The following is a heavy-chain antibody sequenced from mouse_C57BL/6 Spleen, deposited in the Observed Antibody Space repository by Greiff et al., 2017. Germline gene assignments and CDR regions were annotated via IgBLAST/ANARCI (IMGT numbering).Heavy chain of an antibody. J-gene: IGHJ2*01. V-gene: IGHV1-81*01. Sequence: QVQLQQSGAELARPGASVKMSCKASGYTFTSYGISWVKQRTGQGLEWIGEIYPRSGTTYYNEKFKGKATLTADKSSSTAYMELRSLTSEDSAVYFCARWVEGGYFDYWGQGTTLTVSS. CDR2: IYPRSGTT. CDR1: GYTFTSYG. D-gene: IGHD1-1*02. CDR3: ARWVEGGYFDY.